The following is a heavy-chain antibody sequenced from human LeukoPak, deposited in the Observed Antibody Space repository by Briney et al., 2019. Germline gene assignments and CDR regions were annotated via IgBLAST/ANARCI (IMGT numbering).Heavy chain of an antibody. D-gene: IGHD1-26*01. Sequence: GGSLRLSCAASGFTFSTYDVSWVRQAPGRGLEWISSISGSGDSTYYADSVKGRFTISRDNSKNTLYLQMNSLRAEDTAVYYCGKPSSGNYPPTGYWGQGTLVTVSS. J-gene: IGHJ4*02. CDR3: GKPSSGNYPPTGY. CDR2: ISGSGDST. CDR1: GFTFSTYD. V-gene: IGHV3-23*01.